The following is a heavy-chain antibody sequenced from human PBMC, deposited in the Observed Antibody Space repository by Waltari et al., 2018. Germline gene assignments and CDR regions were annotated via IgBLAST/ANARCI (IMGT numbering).Heavy chain of an antibody. CDR2: INNNGSIT. CDR3: AKRVTDGFYPFDY. D-gene: IGHD3-10*01. V-gene: IGHV3-23*05. CDR1: GFTFRSCA. Sequence: EVRLLESGGGLVPPGGSMRPSCAASGFTFRSCAFSWVRQAPGKGLEWCSAINNNGSITYYADSVKGRFTISRDNSKNTLYLQMNSLRAEDTAVYYCAKRVTDGFYPFDYWGQGTLVTVSS. J-gene: IGHJ4*02.